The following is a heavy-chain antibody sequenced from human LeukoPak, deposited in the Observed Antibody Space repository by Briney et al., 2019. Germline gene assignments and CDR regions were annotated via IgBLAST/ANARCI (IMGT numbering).Heavy chain of an antibody. Sequence: SVKVSCKASGGTFSSYAISWVRQAPGQGLEWMGGIIPIFGTANYAQKFQGRVTITADESTSTAYMELSSLRSEDTAVYYCAFRDRPYYDILTGYPYWGQGTLVTVSS. CDR3: AFRDRPYYDILTGYPY. V-gene: IGHV1-69*13. J-gene: IGHJ4*02. D-gene: IGHD3-9*01. CDR2: IIPIFGTA. CDR1: GGTFSSYA.